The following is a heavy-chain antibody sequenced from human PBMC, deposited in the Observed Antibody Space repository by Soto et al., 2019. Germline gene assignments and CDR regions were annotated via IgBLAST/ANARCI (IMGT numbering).Heavy chain of an antibody. Sequence: QVQLEQSGAEVKMPGSSVRLSCKASGGSFYSYVFFWVRQAPGQGLEYIEGIIPLFNTPSYSQKFHGRATIAADGSTHTADLDLNSRTSEDTAVYFCATMGRDGDECDSFVQYWGQGSLVTVSS. J-gene: IGHJ4*02. V-gene: IGHV1-69*01. CDR1: GGSFYSYV. CDR2: IIPLFNTP. CDR3: ATMGRDGDECDSFVQY. D-gene: IGHD3-10*01.